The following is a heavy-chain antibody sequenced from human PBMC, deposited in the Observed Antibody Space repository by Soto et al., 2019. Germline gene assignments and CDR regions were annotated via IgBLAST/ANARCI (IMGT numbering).Heavy chain of an antibody. V-gene: IGHV3-23*01. CDR3: AKVGPSYYYGMDV. CDR2: ISGSGRTI. J-gene: IGHJ6*02. Sequence: GGSLRLSCAASGLDFSSEVMCWVRQAPGKGLEWVSSISGSGRTIYHADSMRGRFAISRDNSKNSLYLQLNNLRVDDTAVYYCAKVGPSYYYGMDVWGQGTTVTVYS. CDR1: GLDFSSEV. D-gene: IGHD1-26*01.